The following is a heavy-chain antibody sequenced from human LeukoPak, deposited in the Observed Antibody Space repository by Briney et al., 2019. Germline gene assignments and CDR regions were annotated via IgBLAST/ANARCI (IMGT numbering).Heavy chain of an antibody. CDR2: MNPNSGNT. CDR1: GDTFTSFV. D-gene: IGHD2-2*02. V-gene: IGHV1-8*01. J-gene: IGHJ5*02. Sequence: ASVKVSCKASGDTFTSFVINWVRQATGQGLEWMGWMNPNSGNTGYAQKFQGRVTMTRNTSISTAYMELSSLRSEDTAVYYCVRVGCSSTSCYTWFDPWGQGTLVTVSS. CDR3: VRVGCSSTSCYTWFDP.